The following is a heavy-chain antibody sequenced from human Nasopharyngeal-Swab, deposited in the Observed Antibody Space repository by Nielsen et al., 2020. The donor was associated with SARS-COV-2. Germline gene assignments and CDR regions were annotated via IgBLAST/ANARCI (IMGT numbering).Heavy chain of an antibody. V-gene: IGHV4-59*01. CDR1: SGSISSYY. D-gene: IGHD5/OR15-5a*01. CDR2: IYYSGST. Sequence: SETLPLTCTVSSGSISSYYWSWIRQPPGKGLEWIGYIYYSGSTNYNPSLKSRVTISVDTSKNQFSLKLSSVTAADTAVYYCARDPVSGLGFDPWGQGTLVTVSS. CDR3: ARDPVSGLGFDP. J-gene: IGHJ5*02.